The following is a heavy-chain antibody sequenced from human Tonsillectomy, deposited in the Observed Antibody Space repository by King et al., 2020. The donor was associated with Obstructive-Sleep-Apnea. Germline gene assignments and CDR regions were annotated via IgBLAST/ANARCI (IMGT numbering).Heavy chain of an antibody. CDR1: GYNFASYW. Sequence: QLVQSGAEVKKPGESLKISCKGSGYNFASYWIGWVRQMPGKGMEWMGIIYPGDSDTRYSPSFQGQVTISADKSFSTAYLQWTSLKASETAMYYCARLGDILTAYPLLPDFWVQGTLATVSS. CDR3: ARLGDILTAYPLLPDF. D-gene: IGHD3-9*01. CDR2: IYPGDSDT. J-gene: IGHJ4*02. V-gene: IGHV5-51*01.